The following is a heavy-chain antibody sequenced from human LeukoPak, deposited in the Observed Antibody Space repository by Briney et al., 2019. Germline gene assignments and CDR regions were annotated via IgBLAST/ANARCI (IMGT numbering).Heavy chain of an antibody. CDR2: INHSGST. CDR3: ARASVVPAAIPRAFDI. Sequence: SETLSLTCAVYGGSFSGYYWSWIRQPPGKGLEWIGEINHSGSTNCNPSLKSRVTISVDTSKNQFSLKLSSVAAADTAVYYCARASVVPAAIPRAFDIWGQGTMVTVSS. V-gene: IGHV4-34*01. J-gene: IGHJ3*02. CDR1: GGSFSGYY. D-gene: IGHD2-2*02.